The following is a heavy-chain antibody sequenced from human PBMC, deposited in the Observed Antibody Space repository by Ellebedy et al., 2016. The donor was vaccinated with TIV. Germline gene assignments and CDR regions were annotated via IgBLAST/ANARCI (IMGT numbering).Heavy chain of an antibody. J-gene: IGHJ5*02. D-gene: IGHD5-12*01. CDR1: GGSIDSDNY. CDR3: AKDWTRRGGYFVSWFDP. V-gene: IGHV4-4*02. CDR2: VYRDGHT. Sequence: MPSETLSLTCGVSGGSIDSDNYWSWFRQPPGKGLEWIGEVYRDGHTNYNPSLKSRVTISLDKSKNQFSLNLKSMTAADTAMYYCAKDWTRRGGYFVSWFDPWGQGTLVTVSS.